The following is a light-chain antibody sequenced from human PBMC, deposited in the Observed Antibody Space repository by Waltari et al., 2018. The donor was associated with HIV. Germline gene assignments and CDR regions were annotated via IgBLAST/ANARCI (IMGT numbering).Light chain of an antibody. V-gene: IGLV2-14*03. CDR3: SSYSSVNTFVV. J-gene: IGLJ2*01. Sequence: QSALTQPASVSGSPGQSITISCTGSSNDLGRSNHFSWCLQFPGQAPKLLITDVIRRPLGVSDRFSGSKSGNTASLTISVLQAEDEASYFCSSYSSVNTFVVFGGGTKVTVL. CDR2: DVI. CDR1: SNDLGRSNH.